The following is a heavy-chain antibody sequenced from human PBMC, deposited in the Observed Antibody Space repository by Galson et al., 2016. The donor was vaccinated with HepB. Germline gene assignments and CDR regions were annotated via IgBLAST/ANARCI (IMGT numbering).Heavy chain of an antibody. CDR1: GASITSGRNY. V-gene: IGHV4-61*02. D-gene: IGHD3-3*01. CDR3: ATTIMVYGVIDYDQ. CDR2: INTSGST. J-gene: IGHJ4*02. Sequence: TLSLTCSVSGASITSGRNYWSWIRQPAGKGLEWIGRINTSGSTNYNSSLKSRVTISLDTSKNQFSLRLSSVTAEDTAVYYCATTIMVYGVIDYDQWGQGTLVTVSS.